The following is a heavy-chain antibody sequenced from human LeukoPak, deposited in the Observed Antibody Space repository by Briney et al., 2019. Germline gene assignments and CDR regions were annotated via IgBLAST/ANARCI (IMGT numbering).Heavy chain of an antibody. CDR3: ATVRGCGGDCYYIDY. CDR2: IWYDGSNK. Sequence: GGSLRLSCAASGFTFRSYGMHWVRQAPGKGLEWVAIIWYDGSNKYYADSVKGRITISRDNSKNTLYLPMNSLRAEDTAVYYCATVRGCGGDCYYIDYWGQGTLVTVSS. V-gene: IGHV3-33*01. D-gene: IGHD2-21*02. CDR1: GFTFRSYG. J-gene: IGHJ4*02.